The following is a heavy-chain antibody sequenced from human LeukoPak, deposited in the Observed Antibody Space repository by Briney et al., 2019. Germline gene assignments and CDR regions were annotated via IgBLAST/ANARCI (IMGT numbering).Heavy chain of an antibody. CDR1: GFTFNTYW. J-gene: IGHJ5*02. CDR3: ARDGGSYYYDSSGYRNWFDP. V-gene: IGHV3-74*01. Sequence: GGSLRLSCAASGFTFNTYWMHWVRQAPGRGLVWVSRINSDGSDTVYADSVKGRFTISRDNAKNTLSLQMNSLRAEDTAVYYCARDGGSYYYDSSGYRNWFDPWGQGTLVTVSS. D-gene: IGHD3-22*01. CDR2: INSDGSDT.